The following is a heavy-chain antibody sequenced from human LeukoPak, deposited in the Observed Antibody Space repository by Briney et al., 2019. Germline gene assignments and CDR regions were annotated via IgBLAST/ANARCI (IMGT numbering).Heavy chain of an antibody. D-gene: IGHD1-7*01. CDR1: GGSFSGYY. CDR2: VYYSGST. J-gene: IGHJ4*02. Sequence: SETLSLTCAVYGGSFSGYYWSWIRQPPGKGLEWIGCVYYSGSTNYNPSLKSRVTISVDTSKNQFSLKLSSVTAADTAVYYCARDNWNSNIDYWGRGTLVTVSS. V-gene: IGHV4-59*01. CDR3: ARDNWNSNIDY.